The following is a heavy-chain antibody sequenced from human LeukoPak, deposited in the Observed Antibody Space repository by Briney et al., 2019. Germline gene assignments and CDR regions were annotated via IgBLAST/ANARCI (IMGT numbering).Heavy chain of an antibody. CDR1: GYSFTSYW. D-gene: IGHD6-6*01. J-gene: IGHJ6*02. V-gene: IGHV5-51*01. Sequence: GESLKISCKGSGYSFTSYWIGWVRQMPGKGLEWMGIIYPGDSDTRYSPSFQGQVTISADNSINTAYLQWSSLKASDTAMYYCARQRVTARPGDYYYGMDVWGQGTTVTVSS. CDR2: IYPGDSDT. CDR3: ARQRVTARPGDYYYGMDV.